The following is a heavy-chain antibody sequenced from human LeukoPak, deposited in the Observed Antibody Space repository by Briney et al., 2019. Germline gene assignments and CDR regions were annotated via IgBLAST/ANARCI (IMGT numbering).Heavy chain of an antibody. CDR1: GFTFSDYS. V-gene: IGHV3-48*01. CDR2: ISRGSRTI. J-gene: IGHJ4*02. D-gene: IGHD1-26*01. Sequence: PGGSLRLSCTASGFTFSDYSMNWVRQAPGKGLEWVSNISRGSRTIYYSDSVKGRFTISRDNAKNSLYLQMNSLRTEDTAVYYCARGGVSKWECEQFDYWGQGTLVTVSS. CDR3: ARGGVSKWECEQFDY.